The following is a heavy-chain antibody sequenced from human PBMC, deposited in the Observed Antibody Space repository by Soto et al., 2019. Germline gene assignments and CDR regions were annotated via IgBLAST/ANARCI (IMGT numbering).Heavy chain of an antibody. D-gene: IGHD2-21*02. Sequence: ASVKVSCKASGGTFGSYAISWVRQAPVQGLEWMGWINPNSGGTNYAQKFQGWVTMTRDTSISTAYMELSSLRSEDTAVYYCARVVVTAVDAFDIWGQGTMVTVSS. CDR3: ARVVVTAVDAFDI. CDR2: INPNSGGT. J-gene: IGHJ3*02. V-gene: IGHV1-2*04. CDR1: GGTFGSYA.